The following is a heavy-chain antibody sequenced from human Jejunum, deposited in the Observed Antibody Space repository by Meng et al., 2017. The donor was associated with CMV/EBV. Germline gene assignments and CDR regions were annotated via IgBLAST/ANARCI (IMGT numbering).Heavy chain of an antibody. V-gene: IGHV3-74*01. J-gene: IGHJ4*02. CDR1: VFTFRTYW. Sequence: LSFSASVFTFRTYWIHWVRQPPGKGLVWVSRMNSDGSTTNYADSVKGRFTISRDNAKNTLYLQMNSLSAEDTAVYYCATAGEFRFDNWGQGTLVTVSS. CDR3: ATAGEFRFDN. D-gene: IGHD3-16*01. CDR2: MNSDGSTT.